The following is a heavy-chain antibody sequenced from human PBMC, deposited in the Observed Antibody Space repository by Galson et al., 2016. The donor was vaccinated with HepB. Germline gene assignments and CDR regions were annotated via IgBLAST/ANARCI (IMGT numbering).Heavy chain of an antibody. Sequence: TLSLTCTVSGGSISSGDYYWSWIRQPPGKGLEWIGNILHTGSTDYNSSLKSRLSISVDTSKNQISLKLSSVTAADTAVYYCARWTYDYDSSGFYRYFDYWGQGTLVTVSS. J-gene: IGHJ4*02. V-gene: IGHV4-30-4*01. CDR2: ILHTGST. CDR3: ARWTYDYDSSGFYRYFDY. CDR1: GGSISSGDYY. D-gene: IGHD3-22*01.